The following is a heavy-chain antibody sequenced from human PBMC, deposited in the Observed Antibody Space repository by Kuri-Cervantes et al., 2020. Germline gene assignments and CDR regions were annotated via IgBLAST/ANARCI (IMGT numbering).Heavy chain of an antibody. V-gene: IGHV5-51*01. J-gene: IGHJ6*03. D-gene: IGHD2-2*01. Sequence: GESLKISCEGSGYTFSSYWIDWVRQMPGKGLEWMGIIYPGESDVRYSRSFQGQVTISVDMSTNTVYLQWRSLEASDTAMYYCARQGCSATSCYAGYFYYMDVWGKGTSVTVSS. CDR1: GYTFSSYW. CDR2: IYPGESDV. CDR3: ARQGCSATSCYAGYFYYMDV.